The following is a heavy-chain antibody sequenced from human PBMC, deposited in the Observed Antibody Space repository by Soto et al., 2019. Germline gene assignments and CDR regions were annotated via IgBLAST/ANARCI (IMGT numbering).Heavy chain of an antibody. D-gene: IGHD1-1*01. J-gene: IGHJ3*02. CDR3: ARQSDEYDAFDI. Sequence: GESLKISCNASGFSLNTYWIGWVRQKPVKGLEWVGSIFPGDSDTRYSPSFQGQVIISADRSISTAYLQWSSLKASDTAMYYCARQSDEYDAFDIWGQWTMVPV. CDR2: IFPGDSDT. CDR1: GFSLNTYW. V-gene: IGHV5-51*01.